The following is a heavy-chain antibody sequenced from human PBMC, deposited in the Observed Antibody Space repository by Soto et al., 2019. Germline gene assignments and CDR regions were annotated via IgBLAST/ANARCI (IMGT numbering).Heavy chain of an antibody. D-gene: IGHD3-9*01. V-gene: IGHV1-2*04. CDR1: GYTFTGYY. CDR2: INPNSGGT. Sequence: ASVKVSCKASGYTFTGYYMHWVRQATGQGLEWMGWINPNSGGTNYAQKFQGWVTMTRDTSISTAYMELSRLRSDDTAVYYCARGSSPYYDILTGFKSPFDYWGQGTLVTVSS. CDR3: ARGSSPYYDILTGFKSPFDY. J-gene: IGHJ4*02.